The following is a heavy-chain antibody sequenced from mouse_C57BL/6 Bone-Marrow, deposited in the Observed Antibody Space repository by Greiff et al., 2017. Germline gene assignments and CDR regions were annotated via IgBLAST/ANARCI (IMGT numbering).Heavy chain of an antibody. J-gene: IGHJ4*01. D-gene: IGHD1-1*02. V-gene: IGHV1-69*01. CDR1: GYTFTSYW. CDR2: IDPSDSST. CDR3: ARSGLWPYYAMDY. Sequence: QVQLQQPGAELVMPGASVKLSCKASGYTFTSYWMHWVKPRPGQGLEWIGEIDPSDSSTNYNQKFKGKSTLTVDKSSSTAYMQLSSLTSEDSAVYYCARSGLWPYYAMDYWGQGTSVTVSS.